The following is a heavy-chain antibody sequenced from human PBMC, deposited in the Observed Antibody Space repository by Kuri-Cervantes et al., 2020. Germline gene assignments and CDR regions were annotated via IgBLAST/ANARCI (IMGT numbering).Heavy chain of an antibody. J-gene: IGHJ6*02. D-gene: IGHD6-13*01. CDR2: ISYDGSNK. CDR1: GFTFSSYG. V-gene: IGHV3-30*03. Sequence: LSLTCAASGFTFSSYGMHWVRQAPGKGLEWVAVISYDGSNKYYADSVKGRFTISRDNSKNTLYLQMNSLRAEDTAVYYCARGVYRWLQQLGDYYYYGMDVWGQGTTVTVSS. CDR3: ARGVYRWLQQLGDYYYYGMDV.